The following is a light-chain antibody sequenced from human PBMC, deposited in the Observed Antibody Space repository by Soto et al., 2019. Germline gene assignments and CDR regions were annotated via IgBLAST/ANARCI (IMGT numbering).Light chain of an antibody. J-gene: IGLJ1*01. CDR3: GSWDSSLSAYV. CDR2: DDN. V-gene: IGLV1-51*01. Sequence: QSVLTQPPSVSAAPGRNVTISCSGTSSTIGTNSVSWYQHVPGTAPKLLIYDDNKRPSGIPDRFSGSKSGTSATLGITGFQTGDEADYYCGSWDSSLSAYVFGTGTQLTV. CDR1: SSTIGTNS.